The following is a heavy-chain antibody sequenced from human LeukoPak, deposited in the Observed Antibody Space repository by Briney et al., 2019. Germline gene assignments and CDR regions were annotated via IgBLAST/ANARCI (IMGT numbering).Heavy chain of an antibody. D-gene: IGHD3-10*01. J-gene: IGHJ4*02. V-gene: IGHV3-23*01. CDR1: GFTFDDYA. Sequence: GGSLRLSCAASGFTFDDYAMHWVRQAPGKGLEWVSGISGSGGSTYYADSVKGRFTISRDNSKNTLYLQMNSLRAEDTAVYYCAKDAAYGSGSYIDYWGQGTLVTVSS. CDR3: AKDAAYGSGSYIDY. CDR2: ISGSGGST.